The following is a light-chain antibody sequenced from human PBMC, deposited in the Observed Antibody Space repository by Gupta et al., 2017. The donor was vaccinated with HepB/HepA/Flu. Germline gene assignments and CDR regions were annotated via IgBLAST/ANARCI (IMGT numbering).Light chain of an antibody. Sequence: DIVMTQSPLSLPVTPGEPASISCRSSQSLLHSNGYNYLDWYLQKPGQSPQLLIYLGSNRASGVPDRFSGSGSGTDFTLIISRVEAEDVGIYYCMQTLQTPCSFGQGTKLEIK. J-gene: IGKJ2*04. V-gene: IGKV2-28*01. CDR2: LGS. CDR1: QSLLHSNGYNY. CDR3: MQTLQTPCS.